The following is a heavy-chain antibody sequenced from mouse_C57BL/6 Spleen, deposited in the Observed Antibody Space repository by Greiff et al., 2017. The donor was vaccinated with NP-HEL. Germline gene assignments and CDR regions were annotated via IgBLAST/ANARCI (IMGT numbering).Heavy chain of an antibody. Sequence: VKLVESGAELARPGASVKMSCKASGYTFTSYTMHWVKQRPGQGLEWIGYINPSSGYTKYNQKFKDKATLTADKSSSTAYMQLRSLTSEDSAVYYWARAYARYFDVWGTGTTVTVSS. CDR1: GYTFTSYT. J-gene: IGHJ1*03. CDR2: INPSSGYT. CDR3: ARAYARYFDV. D-gene: IGHD1-1*01. V-gene: IGHV1-4*01.